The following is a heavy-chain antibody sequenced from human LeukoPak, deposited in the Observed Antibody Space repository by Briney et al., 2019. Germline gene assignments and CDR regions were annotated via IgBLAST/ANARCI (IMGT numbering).Heavy chain of an antibody. CDR3: ARSGQLVVRPSAFDP. D-gene: IGHD3-22*01. Sequence: ASVKVSCKASGYTFTSYGISWVRQAPGRGLEWMGWISAYNGNTNYAQKLQGRVTMTTDTSTSTAYMELRSLRSDDTAVYYCARSGQLVVRPSAFDPWGQGTLVTVSS. CDR2: ISAYNGNT. V-gene: IGHV1-18*01. CDR1: GYTFTSYG. J-gene: IGHJ5*02.